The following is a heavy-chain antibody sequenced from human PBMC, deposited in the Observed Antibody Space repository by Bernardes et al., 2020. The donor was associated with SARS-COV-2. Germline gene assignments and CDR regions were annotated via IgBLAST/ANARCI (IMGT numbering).Heavy chain of an antibody. Sequence: SETLSLTCTVSGGSISSGGYYWSWLRQHPGKGLEWNGYIYCSGSTYYNPSLKSRVTISVNTSKNQFSLKLSSVTAADTAVYYCASKGAYYDFWSGYSPPPYYYGMDVWGQGTTVTVSS. CDR2: IYCSGST. J-gene: IGHJ6*02. CDR1: GGSISSGGYY. D-gene: IGHD3-3*01. V-gene: IGHV4-31*03. CDR3: ASKGAYYDFWSGYSPPPYYYGMDV.